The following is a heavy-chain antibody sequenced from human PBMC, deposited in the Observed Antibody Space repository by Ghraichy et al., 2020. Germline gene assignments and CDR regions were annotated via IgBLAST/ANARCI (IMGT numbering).Heavy chain of an antibody. Sequence: GESLNISCAASGFTFSSYAMSWVRQAPGKGLEWVSAISGSGGSTYYADSVKGRFTISRDNSKNTLYLQMNSLRAEDTAVYYCAKDFWGSAGYFDYWGQGTLVTVSS. J-gene: IGHJ4*02. D-gene: IGHD7-27*01. CDR1: GFTFSSYA. CDR3: AKDFWGSAGYFDY. V-gene: IGHV3-23*01. CDR2: ISGSGGST.